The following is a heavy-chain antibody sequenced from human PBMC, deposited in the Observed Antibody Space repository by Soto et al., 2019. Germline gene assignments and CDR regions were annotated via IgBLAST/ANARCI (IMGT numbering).Heavy chain of an antibody. V-gene: IGHV1-18*01. Sequence: QVQLVQSGAEVKKLGASVKDYCKASGYTFTDYGISWVRQAPGEGLEWMGWIHTYNGNTNYAQKVQGRVTMTTHSSTSTAYMELRSLRSDDTAVYYCARDAQYSSRWHPIDYWGQGTLVTVSS. D-gene: IGHD6-19*01. CDR2: IHTYNGNT. CDR3: ARDAQYSSRWHPIDY. CDR1: GYTFTDYG. J-gene: IGHJ4*02.